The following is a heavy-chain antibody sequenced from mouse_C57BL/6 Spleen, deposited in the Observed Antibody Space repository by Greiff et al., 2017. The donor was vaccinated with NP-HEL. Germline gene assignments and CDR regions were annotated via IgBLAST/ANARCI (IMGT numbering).Heavy chain of an antibody. CDR2: IYPGSGNT. Sequence: VQLVESGAELVRPGASVKLSCKASGYTFTDYYINWVKQRPGQGLEWIARIYPGSGNTYYNEKFKGKATLTAEKSSSTAYMQLSSLTSEDSAVYFSARRYDYDRYFDVWGTGTTVTVSS. D-gene: IGHD2-4*01. CDR3: ARRYDYDRYFDV. CDR1: GYTFTDYY. V-gene: IGHV1-76*01. J-gene: IGHJ1*03.